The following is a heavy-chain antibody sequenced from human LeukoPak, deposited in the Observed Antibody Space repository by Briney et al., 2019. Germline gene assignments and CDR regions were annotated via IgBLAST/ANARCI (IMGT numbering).Heavy chain of an antibody. CDR2: ISGNSGST. D-gene: IGHD2-2*01. CDR3: VKELVVVPAGSDAFDM. J-gene: IGHJ3*02. CDR1: GFTFNNYA. V-gene: IGHV3-23*01. Sequence: GGSLRLSCAASGFTFNNYAMSWVRQAPGKGLEWVSAISGNSGSTFHADSVKGRLTISRDNSKNTLYLQMNTLRAKDAAVYYCVKELVVVPAGSDAFDMWGQGTMVTVSS.